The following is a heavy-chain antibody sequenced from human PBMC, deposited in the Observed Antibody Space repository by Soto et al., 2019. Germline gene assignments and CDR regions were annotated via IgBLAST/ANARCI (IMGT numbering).Heavy chain of an antibody. CDR1: GGSISSSAYY. D-gene: IGHD2-15*01. CDR2: IYYSGST. J-gene: IGHJ6*02. Sequence: QVQLQESGPGLVKPSQTLSLTCTVSGGSISSSAYYWSWIRQHPGKGLEWIGYIYYSGSTYYNPSLKSRVTISVDTSKNHFSLKLSSVTAADTAVYHCARERGYCSGGSCYSGMDVWCQGTTVTVSS. V-gene: IGHV4-31*03. CDR3: ARERGYCSGGSCYSGMDV.